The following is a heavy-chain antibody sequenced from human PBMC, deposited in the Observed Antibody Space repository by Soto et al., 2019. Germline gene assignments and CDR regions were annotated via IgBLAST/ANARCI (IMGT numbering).Heavy chain of an antibody. V-gene: IGHV4-61*01. CDR3: ARGYYGAGSYYSVDWFDP. Sequence: QVQLQESGPGLVKPSETLSLTCTVSGGSVSSGSYYWSWIRQPPGKGLEWIGYSYYRGRTNYNPSLKSRVTISVDTSKNQCSLKMSSVTAADTAVYYCARGYYGAGSYYSVDWFDPWGQGTLVTVSP. CDR2: SYYRGRT. CDR1: GGSVSSGSYY. D-gene: IGHD3-10*01. J-gene: IGHJ5*02.